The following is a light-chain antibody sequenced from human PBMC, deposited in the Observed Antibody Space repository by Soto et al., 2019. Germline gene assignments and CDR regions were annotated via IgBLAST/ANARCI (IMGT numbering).Light chain of an antibody. CDR1: QTIRSNY. CDR3: QQYAGSPWT. Sequence: ETVLTQSPGTLSLSPGERATLSCRASQTIRSNYLAWYRQTPGQAPRLLIYGASNRATGIADRFSGSGSGTDFTLIISRLEPEDFGLYYCQQYAGSPWTFGQGIKVEIK. CDR2: GAS. J-gene: IGKJ1*01. V-gene: IGKV3-20*01.